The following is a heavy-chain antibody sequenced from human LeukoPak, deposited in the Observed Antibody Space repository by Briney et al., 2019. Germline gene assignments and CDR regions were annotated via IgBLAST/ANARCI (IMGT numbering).Heavy chain of an antibody. CDR2: ISWNSGSI. V-gene: IGHV3-9*01. D-gene: IGHD1-26*01. CDR3: AGEEV. J-gene: IGHJ6*02. Sequence: PGRSLRLSCAASGFTFDDYAMHWVRQAPGKGLEWVSGISWNSGSIGYADSVKGRFTISRDNAKNSLYLQMNSLRVEDTAVYYCAGEEVWGQGSTVTVSS. CDR1: GFTFDDYA.